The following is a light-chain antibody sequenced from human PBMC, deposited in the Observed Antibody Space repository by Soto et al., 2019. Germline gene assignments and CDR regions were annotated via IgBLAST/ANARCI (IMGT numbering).Light chain of an antibody. CDR2: GAS. Sequence: EVVLTQSPGTLSLSPGERATLSCRASQSVTSGYLAWYQRKPGQAPRLLIYGASSRATGIPDRFSGSGSGSDFTLTISRLEPEDFAVYYCQQHSSSRRTFGQGTKVEIK. CDR3: QQHSSSRRT. J-gene: IGKJ1*01. V-gene: IGKV3-20*01. CDR1: QSVTSGY.